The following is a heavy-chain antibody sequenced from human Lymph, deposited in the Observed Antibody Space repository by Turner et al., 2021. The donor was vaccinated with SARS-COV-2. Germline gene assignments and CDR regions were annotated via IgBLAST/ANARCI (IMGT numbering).Heavy chain of an antibody. Sequence: EVQLVESGGGLVKPGGSLRLSCAASGFTFSTLSMIWVRQAPGKGLEWISSIRSSSSYIYYADSVKGRFTISRDDAKNSLYLQMNSLRAEDTAVYYCARDIPTTADYFDYWGQGTLVTVSS. CDR2: IRSSSSYI. J-gene: IGHJ4*02. D-gene: IGHD4-17*01. CDR3: ARDIPTTADYFDY. CDR1: GFTFSTLS. V-gene: IGHV3-21*01.